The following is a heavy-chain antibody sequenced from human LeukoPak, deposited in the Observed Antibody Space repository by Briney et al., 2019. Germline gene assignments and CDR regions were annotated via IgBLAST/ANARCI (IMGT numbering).Heavy chain of an antibody. V-gene: IGHV4-38-2*01. CDR2: ISHTGST. CDR3: ARAFDY. CDR1: GYSISSGYY. Sequence: SETLSLICAVSGYSISSGYYWGWIRPPPGKGLEWIGSISHTGSTYYNPSLKSRVTISMDTSKNHFSLNLNSLTAADTAVYYCARAFDYWGQGTLVTVSS. J-gene: IGHJ4*02. D-gene: IGHD2/OR15-2a*01.